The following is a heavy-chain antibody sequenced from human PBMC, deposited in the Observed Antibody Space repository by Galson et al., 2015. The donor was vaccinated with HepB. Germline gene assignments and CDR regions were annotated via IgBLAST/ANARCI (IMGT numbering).Heavy chain of an antibody. Sequence: SLRLSCAASGFTFGDYAMSWVRQAPGKGLEWVGFIRSKAYGGTTEYAASVKGRFTISRDDSKSIAYLQMNSLKTEDTAVYYCTRGGDILTDPLGLYYGMDVWGQGTTVTVSS. J-gene: IGHJ6*02. CDR3: TRGGDILTDPLGLYYGMDV. V-gene: IGHV3-49*04. D-gene: IGHD3-9*01. CDR2: IRSKAYGGTT. CDR1: GFTFGDYA.